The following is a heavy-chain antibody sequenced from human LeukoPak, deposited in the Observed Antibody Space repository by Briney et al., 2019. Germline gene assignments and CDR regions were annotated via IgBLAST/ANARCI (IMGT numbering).Heavy chain of an antibody. CDR1: GFTFRNYA. J-gene: IGHJ4*02. Sequence: PGGSLRLSCAASGFTFRNYAMSWVRQSPGKGLEWVSTVIGSVVSTFYADSVKGRFTISRDNSKNTLYLQMNSLRADDTAVYYCTKGGYDFIEVGYFDSWGQGTLVTVSS. CDR3: TKGGYDFIEVGYFDS. D-gene: IGHD5-12*01. V-gene: IGHV3-23*01. CDR2: VIGSVVST.